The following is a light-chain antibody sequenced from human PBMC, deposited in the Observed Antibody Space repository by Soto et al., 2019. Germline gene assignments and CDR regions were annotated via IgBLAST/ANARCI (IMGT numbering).Light chain of an antibody. CDR2: AAS. V-gene: IGKV3-20*01. CDR1: QSINNRY. CDR3: QQFGSSPGFT. Sequence: EIVLTQSPGTLSLSPGERATLSCRASQSINNRYLAWYQQKPGQAPRLLIYAASRRATGIPDRFSGSGSGTDFPLTISRLEPEDFAVYYCQQFGSSPGFTFGPGTKVDIK. J-gene: IGKJ3*01.